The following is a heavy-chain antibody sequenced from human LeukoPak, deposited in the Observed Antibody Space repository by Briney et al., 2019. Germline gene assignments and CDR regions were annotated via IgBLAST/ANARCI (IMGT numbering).Heavy chain of an antibody. D-gene: IGHD2-2*01. J-gene: IGHJ4*02. Sequence: GGSLRLSCAASGFTLGSYAMHWVRQAPGKGLEWVAVISYDGSNKYYADSVKGRFTISRDNSKNTLYLQMNSLRAEYTAVYYCALQGSTSPFDYWGQGTLVTVSS. V-gene: IGHV3-30*04. CDR1: GFTLGSYA. CDR2: ISYDGSNK. CDR3: ALQGSTSPFDY.